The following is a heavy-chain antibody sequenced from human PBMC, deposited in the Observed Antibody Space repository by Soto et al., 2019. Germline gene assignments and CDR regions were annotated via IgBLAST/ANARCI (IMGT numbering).Heavy chain of an antibody. CDR1: GFTFSSYA. J-gene: IGHJ4*02. CDR2: ISGSGGST. Sequence: PGGSLRLSCAASGFTFSSYAMSWVRQAPGKGLEWVSAISGSGGSTYYADSVKGRFTISRDNSKNTLYLQMNSLRAEDTAVYYCAKDRAALWFGSLSALGYWGQGTLVTVSS. CDR3: AKDRAALWFGSLSALGY. D-gene: IGHD3-10*01. V-gene: IGHV3-23*01.